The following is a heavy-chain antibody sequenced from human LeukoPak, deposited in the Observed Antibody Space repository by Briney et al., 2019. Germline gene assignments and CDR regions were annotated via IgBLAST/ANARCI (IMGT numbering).Heavy chain of an antibody. J-gene: IGHJ6*02. D-gene: IGHD3-22*01. V-gene: IGHV4-61*05. Sequence: SETLSLTCTVSGGSISSSSYYWGWIRQPPGKGLEWIGYIYYSGSTNYNPSLKSRVTISVDTSKNQFSLKLSSVTAADTAVYYCARGYYYDSSGYFPDLYYYYGMDVWGQGTTVTVSS. CDR2: IYYSGST. CDR1: GGSISSSSYY. CDR3: ARGYYYDSSGYFPDLYYYYGMDV.